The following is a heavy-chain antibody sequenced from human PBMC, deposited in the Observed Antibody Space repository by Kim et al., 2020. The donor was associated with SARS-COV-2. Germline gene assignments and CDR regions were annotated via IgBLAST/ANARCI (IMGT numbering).Heavy chain of an antibody. Sequence: GGSLRLSCAASGFTFDDYAMHWVRQAPGKGLEWVSGISWNSGSIGYADSVKGRFTISRDNAKNSLYLQMNSLRAEDTALYYCAKDGSSLRDGDYVDYWG. J-gene: IGHJ4*01. CDR3: AKDGSSLRDGDYVDY. D-gene: IGHD4-17*01. CDR1: GFTFDDYA. CDR2: ISWNSGSI. V-gene: IGHV3-9*01.